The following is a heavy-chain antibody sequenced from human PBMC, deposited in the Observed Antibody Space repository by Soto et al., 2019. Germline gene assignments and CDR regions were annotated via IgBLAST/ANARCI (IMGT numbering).Heavy chain of an antibody. CDR1: GFTFSSYA. D-gene: IGHD3-22*01. J-gene: IGHJ4*02. CDR2: ISYDGSNK. V-gene: IGHV3-30-3*01. Sequence: QVQLVESGGGVVQPGRSLRLSCAASGFTFSSYAMHWVRQAPGKGLEWVAVISYDGSNKYYADSVKGRFTISRDNSKNTLYLQMNRLRAEDTAVYYCARDTSSGRGLDYRGQGTLVTVSS. CDR3: ARDTSSGRGLDY.